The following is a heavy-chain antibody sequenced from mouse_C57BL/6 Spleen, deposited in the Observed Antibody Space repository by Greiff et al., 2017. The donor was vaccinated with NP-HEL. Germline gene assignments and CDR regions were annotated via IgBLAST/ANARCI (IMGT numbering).Heavy chain of an antibody. CDR3: LGDYYGSSFTWFAY. CDR1: GYTFTSYW. Sequence: VQLQQPGAELVKPGASVKLSCKASGYTFTSYWMHWVKQRPGRGLEWIGRIDPNSGGTKYNEKFKSKATLTVDKPSSTAYMQLSSLTSEDSAVYYCLGDYYGSSFTWFAYWGQGTLVTVSA. D-gene: IGHD1-1*01. CDR2: IDPNSGGT. V-gene: IGHV1-72*01. J-gene: IGHJ3*01.